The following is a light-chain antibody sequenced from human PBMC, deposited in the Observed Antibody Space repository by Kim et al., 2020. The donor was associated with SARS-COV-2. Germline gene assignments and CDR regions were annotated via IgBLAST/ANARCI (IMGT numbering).Light chain of an antibody. J-gene: IGLJ3*02. Sequence: QSALTQPPSASGSPGQSVTISCTGTSSDVGGYNYVSWYQQHPGKAPKLLIYEVSKRPSGVPDRFSGSKSGNTASLTVSGLQAEDEADYYCSSYATGSNVMYGGGTQLTVL. CDR3: SSYATGSNVM. CDR2: EVS. V-gene: IGLV2-8*01. CDR1: SSDVGGYNY.